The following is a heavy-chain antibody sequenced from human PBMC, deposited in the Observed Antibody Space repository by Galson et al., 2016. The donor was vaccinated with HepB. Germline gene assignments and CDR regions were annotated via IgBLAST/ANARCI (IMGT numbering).Heavy chain of an antibody. CDR1: GYTFTSYY. CDR2: ISPSGVST. J-gene: IGHJ4*02. Sequence: SVKVSCKASGYTFTSYYMHWVRQAPGQGLEWMGLISPSGVSTTYAQKFQGRVSVTRDTATSTVYMELSSLRSDDTAVYFCATKGGGHVLDYWGQGTLVTVSS. V-gene: IGHV1-46*01. D-gene: IGHD3-16*01. CDR3: ATKGGGHVLDY.